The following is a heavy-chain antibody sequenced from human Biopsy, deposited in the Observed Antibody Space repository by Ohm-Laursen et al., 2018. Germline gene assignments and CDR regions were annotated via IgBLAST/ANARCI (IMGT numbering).Heavy chain of an antibody. D-gene: IGHD2/OR15-2a*01. CDR3: ARATNSTGWPYYYFYGMDV. J-gene: IGHJ6*02. CDR1: GFTFSHYY. Sequence: SLRLSCTASGFTFSHYYMTWIRQAPGKGLEWVSYMGSGGSPIYYADSVRGRFTISRDNARNSLYLQMKSLRDADTAVYYCARATNSTGWPYYYFYGMDVWGQGTTVTVSS. V-gene: IGHV3-11*01. CDR2: MGSGGSPI.